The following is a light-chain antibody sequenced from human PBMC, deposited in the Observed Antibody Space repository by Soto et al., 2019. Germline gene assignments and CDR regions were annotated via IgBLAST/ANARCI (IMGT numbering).Light chain of an antibody. Sequence: QSVLTQPPSVSGAPGQRVTISCTGSSSNIGAGYDVHWYQQLPGTAPKLLIYGNSNRPSGVPDRFSGSKSGTSASLAITGLQPEDEADYYCQSYDSSLTYVFGTRTKVTVL. CDR3: QSYDSSLTYV. CDR2: GNS. V-gene: IGLV1-40*01. CDR1: SSNIGAGYD. J-gene: IGLJ1*01.